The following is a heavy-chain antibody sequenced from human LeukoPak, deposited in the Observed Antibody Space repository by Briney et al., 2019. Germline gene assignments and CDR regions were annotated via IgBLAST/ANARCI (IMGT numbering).Heavy chain of an antibody. CDR2: IKQDGGEK. J-gene: IGHJ6*04. Sequence: GGSLRLSCAASGFTFSSYWMSWVRQAPGKGLEWVANIKQDGGEKYYVGSVKGRFTVSRDNSKNSLYLQMNSLRAEDTAVYYCAREWNYYGSGIMDVWGKGTTVTVSS. V-gene: IGHV3-7*01. D-gene: IGHD3-10*01. CDR3: AREWNYYGSGIMDV. CDR1: GFTFSSYW.